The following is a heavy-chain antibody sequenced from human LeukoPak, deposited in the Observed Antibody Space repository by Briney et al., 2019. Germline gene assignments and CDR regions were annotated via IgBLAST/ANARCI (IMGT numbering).Heavy chain of an antibody. V-gene: IGHV3-21*01. Sequence: PGGSLRLSCAASGFTFSSYSMNWVRQAPGKGLEWVSSISSSSSYKYYADSVKGRFTISRDNAKNSLYLQMNSLRAEDTAVYYCAREPDIYALGDWGQGTLVTVSS. CDR3: AREPDIYALGD. CDR1: GFTFSSYS. D-gene: IGHD2-15*01. CDR2: ISSSSSYK. J-gene: IGHJ4*02.